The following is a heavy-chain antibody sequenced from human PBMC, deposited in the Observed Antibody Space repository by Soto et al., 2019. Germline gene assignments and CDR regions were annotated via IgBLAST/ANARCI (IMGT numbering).Heavy chain of an antibody. Sequence: ASVKVYCKASGYTFTSYGISWVRQAPGQGLEWMGWISAYNGNTNYAQKLQGRVTMTTDTSTSTAYMELRSLRSDDTAVYYCARDENDIWTGYFLLDYWGQGTLVTVSS. CDR2: ISAYNGNT. V-gene: IGHV1-18*01. CDR3: ARDENDIWTGYFLLDY. J-gene: IGHJ4*02. D-gene: IGHD3-9*01. CDR1: GYTFTSYG.